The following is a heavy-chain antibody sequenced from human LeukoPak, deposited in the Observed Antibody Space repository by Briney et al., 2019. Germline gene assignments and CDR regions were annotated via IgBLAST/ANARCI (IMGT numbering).Heavy chain of an antibody. Sequence: SETLSLTCTVSGGSISSYYWSWIRQPPGKGLEWIGYIYYSGSTYYNPSLKSRVTISVDTSKNQFSLKLSSVTAADTAVYYCARDGTTVTTYPAYWGQGTLVTVSS. V-gene: IGHV4-59*12. CDR1: GGSISSYY. CDR3: ARDGTTVTTYPAY. J-gene: IGHJ4*02. CDR2: IYYSGST. D-gene: IGHD4-17*01.